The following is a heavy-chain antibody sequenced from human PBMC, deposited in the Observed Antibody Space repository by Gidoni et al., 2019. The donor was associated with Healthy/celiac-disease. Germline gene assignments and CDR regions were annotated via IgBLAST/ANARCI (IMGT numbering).Heavy chain of an antibody. CDR1: GGSFSGYY. Sequence: QVQLQQWGAGLLKPSETLSLTCAVYGGSFSGYYWSWIRQPPGKGLEWIGEINHSGSTNYNPSLKSRVTISVDTSKNQFSLKLSSVTAADTAVYYCARGGHIVVVPAATRKLSFDYWGQGTLVTVSS. CDR3: ARGGHIVVVPAATRKLSFDY. CDR2: INHSGST. J-gene: IGHJ4*02. D-gene: IGHD2-2*01. V-gene: IGHV4-34*01.